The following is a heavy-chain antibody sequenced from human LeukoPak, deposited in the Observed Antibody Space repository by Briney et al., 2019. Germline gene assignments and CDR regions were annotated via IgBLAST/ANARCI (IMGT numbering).Heavy chain of an antibody. CDR2: IYYSGST. V-gene: IGHV4-59*01. CDR3: ARDLGVMVRAFDI. CDR1: GGSISSYY. D-gene: IGHD5-18*01. J-gene: IGHJ3*02. Sequence: SETLSLTCTVSGGSISSYYWSWIRRPPGKRLEWIGYIYYSGSTNYSPSLKSRVTISVDTSKNQISLKLSSVTAADTAVYYCARDLGVMVRAFDIWGQGTMVTVSS.